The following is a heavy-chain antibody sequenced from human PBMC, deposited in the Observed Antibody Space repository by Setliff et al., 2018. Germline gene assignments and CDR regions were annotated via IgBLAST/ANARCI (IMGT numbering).Heavy chain of an antibody. J-gene: IGHJ6*03. V-gene: IGHV1-69*05. Sequence: GASVKVSCKASGGTFNNYGVTWVRQAPGQGLEWMRGTIPFFGTTNYAQKFQGRVTITTDESTSTAYMELSSLRSEDTAVYYCAREMLVVRGVNSYYYYMDVWGKGTTVTVSS. CDR3: AREMLVVRGVNSYYYYMDV. CDR1: GGTFNNYG. D-gene: IGHD3-10*02. CDR2: TIPFFGTT.